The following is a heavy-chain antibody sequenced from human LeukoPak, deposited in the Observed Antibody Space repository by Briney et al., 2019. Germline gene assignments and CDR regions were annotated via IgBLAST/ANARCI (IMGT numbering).Heavy chain of an antibody. CDR2: ISYDGSNK. D-gene: IGHD3-3*01. Sequence: GGSLRLSCAASGFTFSSYWMSWVRQAPGKGLEGVAVISYDGSNKYYADSVKGRFTISRDNSKNTLYLQMNSLRAEDTAVYYCARGGYYDFWSGYDDYWGQGTLVTVSS. CDR1: GFTFSSYW. V-gene: IGHV3-30*03. J-gene: IGHJ4*02. CDR3: ARGGYYDFWSGYDDY.